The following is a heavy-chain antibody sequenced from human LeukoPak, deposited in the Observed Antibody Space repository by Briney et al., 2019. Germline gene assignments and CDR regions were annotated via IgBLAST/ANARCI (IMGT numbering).Heavy chain of an antibody. CDR3: ARDLWAYYYDSSGYFLDY. Sequence: GGSLRLSCAASGFTFSTYTMNWVRQPPGKGLEWVSNIGTSSSTIYYADSVKGRFTISRDNAKNSLYLQMNSLRAEDTAVYYCARDLWAYYYDSSGYFLDYWGQGTLVTVSS. J-gene: IGHJ4*02. D-gene: IGHD3-22*01. V-gene: IGHV3-48*01. CDR1: GFTFSTYT. CDR2: IGTSSSTI.